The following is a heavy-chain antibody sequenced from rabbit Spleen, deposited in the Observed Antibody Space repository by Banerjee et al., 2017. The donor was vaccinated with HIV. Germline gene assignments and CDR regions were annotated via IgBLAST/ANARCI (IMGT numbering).Heavy chain of an antibody. J-gene: IGHJ4*01. D-gene: IGHD7-1*01. CDR1: GFSFSSSYW. Sequence: QEQLEESEGGLVKPGASLTLTCTASGFSFSSSYWICWVRQAPGKGLEWIACIYTGSGSTYYASWAKGRFTISRTSSTTVTLQMTSLTAADTATYFCGRDVRGTGADEFGLWGQGTLVTVS. V-gene: IGHV1S45*01. CDR2: IYTGSGST. CDR3: GRDVRGTGADEFGL.